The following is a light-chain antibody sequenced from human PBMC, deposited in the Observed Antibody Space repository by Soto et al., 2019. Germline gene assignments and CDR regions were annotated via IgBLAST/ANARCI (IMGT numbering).Light chain of an antibody. J-gene: IGKJ1*01. Sequence: DIQMTQSPSTLSASIGDRVTITCRASQNINRWLAWYQQKSGEAPKLLIYEASVLESGVPSRFSGSGFGTDFTLTISSLQPDDFATYYCQQYARYSRTFGQGTKVEVK. CDR2: EAS. CDR3: QQYARYSRT. CDR1: QNINRW. V-gene: IGKV1-5*03.